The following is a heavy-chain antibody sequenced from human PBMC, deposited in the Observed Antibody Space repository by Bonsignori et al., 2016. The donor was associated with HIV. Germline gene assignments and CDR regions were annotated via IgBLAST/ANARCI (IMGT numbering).Heavy chain of an antibody. V-gene: IGHV3-43D*04. CDR3: AKDLRTFFYGMDV. Sequence: VKLLESGGGVIQPGGSLRLSCAASGFTFDDHAMHWVRQAPGKGLEWVALITWDGSTTHYTDSVKGRFTISRDNSRNSLSLQMTSLRPDDTAMYYCAKDLRTFFYGMDVWG. CDR2: ITWDGSTT. J-gene: IGHJ6*01. CDR1: GFTFDDHA. D-gene: IGHD3-16*01.